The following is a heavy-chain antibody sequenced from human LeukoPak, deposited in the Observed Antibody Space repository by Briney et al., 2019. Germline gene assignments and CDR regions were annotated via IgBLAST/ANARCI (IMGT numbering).Heavy chain of an antibody. CDR3: AKDQDYGDYYFDY. V-gene: IGHV3-30*04. J-gene: IGHJ4*02. CDR1: GFSFYNLA. CDR2: ISHDGNSR. Sequence: GGSLRLSCATSGFSFYNLAFHWVRQAPGKGLEWVSLISHDGNSRKYADSVKGRFSISRDNSKNTLYLDVNSLRAEDTAVYYCAKDQDYGDYYFDYWGQGTLVTVSS. D-gene: IGHD4-17*01.